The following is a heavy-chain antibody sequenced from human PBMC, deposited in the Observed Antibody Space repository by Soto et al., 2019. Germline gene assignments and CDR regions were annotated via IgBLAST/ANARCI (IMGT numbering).Heavy chain of an antibody. Sequence: QVQLVQSGAEVKKPGASVRVSCKASGYTFTSYGISWVRQAPGQGLEWMGWIRAYDGNTNYAQKLQGRVTMTTDTSTSKAYMALRSLRSDETAVYYCARDPPTMDVWGPGTTVTVSS. CDR2: IRAYDGNT. V-gene: IGHV1-18*01. CDR3: ARDPPTMDV. CDR1: GYTFTSYG. J-gene: IGHJ6*02.